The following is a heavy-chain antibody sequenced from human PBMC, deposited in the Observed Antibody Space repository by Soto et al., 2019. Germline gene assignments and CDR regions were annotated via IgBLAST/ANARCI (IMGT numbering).Heavy chain of an antibody. CDR2: IYYSGSN. Sequence: SETLSLTCTVSVGSINSYYWSWIRQPPGKGLEWIGYIYYSGSNNYNPSLKSRVTISVDTSKNHFSLRLSSVTAADTAVYYCARRHCSSTSCYLDYWGQGTLVTVSS. D-gene: IGHD2-2*01. CDR3: ARRHCSSTSCYLDY. J-gene: IGHJ4*02. CDR1: VGSINSYY. V-gene: IGHV4-59*08.